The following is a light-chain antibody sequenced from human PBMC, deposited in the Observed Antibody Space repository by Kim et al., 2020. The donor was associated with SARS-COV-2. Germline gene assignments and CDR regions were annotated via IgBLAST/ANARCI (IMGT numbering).Light chain of an antibody. CDR1: SSNIGGNT. V-gene: IGLV1-44*01. J-gene: IGLJ3*02. CDR2: KDN. Sequence: QSVLTQPPSASGTPGQRVTISCSGSSSNIGGNTVNWYQQIPGTAPKALIFKDNQRPSGVPDRFSGSKSGTSASLAISGLQSEDEADYYCATWDDSLTGWVFGGGTKLTVL. CDR3: ATWDDSLTGWV.